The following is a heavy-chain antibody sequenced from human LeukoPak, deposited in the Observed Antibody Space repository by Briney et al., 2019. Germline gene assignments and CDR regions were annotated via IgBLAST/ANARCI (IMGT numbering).Heavy chain of an antibody. CDR2: IYHSGST. J-gene: IGHJ1*01. CDR1: GGSISGGHYY. D-gene: IGHD6-13*01. CDR3: GRYNSSLGYFQH. Sequence: SETLSLTCTVSGGSISGGHYYWSWIRQPPGKGLEWIGYIYHSGSTYYKSSLKSRVTISVDRSKNQFSLKLTSVTAADTAVYYCGRYNSSLGYFQHWGQGTLVTVSS. V-gene: IGHV4-30-2*01.